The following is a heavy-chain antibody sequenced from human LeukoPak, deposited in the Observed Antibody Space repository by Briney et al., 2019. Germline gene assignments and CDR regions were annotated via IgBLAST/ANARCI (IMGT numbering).Heavy chain of an antibody. CDR2: IIPIFGTA. J-gene: IGHJ4*02. CDR3: ARIVVRGVIEYYFDY. D-gene: IGHD3-10*01. V-gene: IGHV1-69*13. Sequence: SVKVSCKASGYTFTGYYMHWVRQAPGQGLEWMGGIIPIFGTANYAQKFQGRVTITADESTSTAYMELSSLRSEDTAVYYCARIVVRGVIEYYFDYWGQGTLVTVSS. CDR1: GYTFTGYY.